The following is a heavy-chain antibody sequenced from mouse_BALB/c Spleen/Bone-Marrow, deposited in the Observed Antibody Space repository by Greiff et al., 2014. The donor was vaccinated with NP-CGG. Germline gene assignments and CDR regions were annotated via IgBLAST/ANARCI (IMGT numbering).Heavy chain of an antibody. D-gene: IGHD2-14*01. Sequence: VQLQQSGPELVKPGASVRISYKASGYTFTSYYIHWVKQRPGQGLEWIGWIYPGNVNTKYNEKFKGKATLTADKSSSTAYMQLSSLTSEDSAVYFCAREGGRYDFDYWGQGTTLTVSS. CDR2: IYPGNVNT. V-gene: IGHV1S56*01. J-gene: IGHJ2*01. CDR1: GYTFTSYY. CDR3: AREGGRYDFDY.